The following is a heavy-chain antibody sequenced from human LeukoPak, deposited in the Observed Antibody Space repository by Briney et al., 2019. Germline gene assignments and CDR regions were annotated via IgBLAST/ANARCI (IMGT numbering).Heavy chain of an antibody. J-gene: IGHJ3*02. Sequence: GGSLRLSCAASGFTFSSYAMSWVRQAPGKGLEWVAVISYDGSNKYYADSVKGRFTISRGNSKNTLYLQMNSLRAEDTAVYYCAKDKAQLWFGDLENPYAFDIWGQGTMVTVSS. CDR1: GFTFSSYA. CDR3: AKDKAQLWFGDLENPYAFDI. V-gene: IGHV3-30*18. D-gene: IGHD3-10*01. CDR2: ISYDGSNK.